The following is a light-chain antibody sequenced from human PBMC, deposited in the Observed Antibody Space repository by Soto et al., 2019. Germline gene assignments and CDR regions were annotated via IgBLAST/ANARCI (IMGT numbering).Light chain of an antibody. V-gene: IGKV1-5*01. J-gene: IGKJ1*01. Sequence: DIQMTQSPSTLSASVGDRVTITCRASQSITIWLAWYQQKPGKAPKLLIFDASSLESGVLSRFSGSGSGTEFTLTISSLQPDDFATYYYQHYNSYSWTFGQGTKVEIK. CDR2: DAS. CDR1: QSITIW. CDR3: QHYNSYSWT.